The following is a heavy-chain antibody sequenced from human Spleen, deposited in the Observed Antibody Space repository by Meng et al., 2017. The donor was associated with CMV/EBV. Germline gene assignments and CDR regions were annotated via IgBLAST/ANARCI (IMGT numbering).Heavy chain of an antibody. CDR2: ISTTSSYI. J-gene: IGHJ6*02. CDR3: AKDLSSSGPYYYGMDV. CDR1: GFTFSSYS. Sequence: GESLKISCVASGFTFSSYSMNWVRQVPGKGLEWVSSISTTSSYIYYADSVKGRFTISRDNAKNSLYLQMNSLRAEDTALYYCAKDLSSSGPYYYGMDVWGQGTTVTVSS. V-gene: IGHV3-21*04. D-gene: IGHD2-15*01.